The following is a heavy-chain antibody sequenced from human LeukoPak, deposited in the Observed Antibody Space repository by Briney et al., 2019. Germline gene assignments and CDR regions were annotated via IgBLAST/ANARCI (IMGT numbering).Heavy chain of an antibody. CDR3: ARGELELTTFDI. J-gene: IGHJ3*02. D-gene: IGHD1-7*01. CDR1: GGTFSSYA. Sequence: SVKVSCKASGGTFSSYAISWVRQAPGQGLEWMGGIIPIFGTANYAQKFQGRVTITTDESTSTAYMELSSLRSEDTAVYYCARGELELTTFDIWGQGTMVTVSS. CDR2: IIPIFGTA. V-gene: IGHV1-69*05.